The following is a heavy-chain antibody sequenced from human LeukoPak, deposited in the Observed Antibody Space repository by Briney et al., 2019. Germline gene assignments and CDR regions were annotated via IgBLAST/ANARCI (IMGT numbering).Heavy chain of an antibody. J-gene: IGHJ3*02. CDR1: GGSISSYY. CDR2: IYTGGST. V-gene: IGHV4-4*07. Sequence: SETLSLTCTVSGGSISSYYWSWIRQPAGKGLEWIGRIYTGGSTNYNPSLKSRVTMSVDTSKNQFSLKLSSVTAADTAVYYCARAYSNYGSIKNNAFDIWGQGTMVTVSS. CDR3: ARAYSNYGSIKNNAFDI. D-gene: IGHD4-11*01.